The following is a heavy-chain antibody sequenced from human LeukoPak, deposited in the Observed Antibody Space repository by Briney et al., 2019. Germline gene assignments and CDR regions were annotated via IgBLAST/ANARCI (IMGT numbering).Heavy chain of an antibody. CDR2: ISRSSSYI. Sequence: GGTLRLSCAASGFTFSSYEMIWVRQAPGKGLEWVSSISRSSSYISYANSVKGRFTISRDNAKNSLYLQMNSLRAEDTAVYYCARDDSGSYSCYFHYWGQGTLVTVSS. J-gene: IGHJ4*02. CDR3: ARDDSGSYSCYFHY. V-gene: IGHV3-21*01. CDR1: GFTFSSYE. D-gene: IGHD1-26*01.